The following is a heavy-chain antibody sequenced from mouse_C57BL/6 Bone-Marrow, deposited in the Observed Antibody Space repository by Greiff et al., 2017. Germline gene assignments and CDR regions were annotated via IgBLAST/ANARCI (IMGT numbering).Heavy chain of an antibody. V-gene: IGHV1-74*01. J-gene: IGHJ4*01. Sequence: QVQLQQPGAELVKPGASVKVSCKASGYTFTSYWMHWVKQRPGQGLEWIGRIHPSDSDTNYNQKFKGKATLTVDTSSSTAYMQLSSLTSEDSAVYDCLIYDGYSDGPCYCDMDYWGQGTSVTVSS. D-gene: IGHD2-2*01. CDR1: GYTFTSYW. CDR2: IHPSDSDT. CDR3: LIYDGYSDGPCYCDMDY.